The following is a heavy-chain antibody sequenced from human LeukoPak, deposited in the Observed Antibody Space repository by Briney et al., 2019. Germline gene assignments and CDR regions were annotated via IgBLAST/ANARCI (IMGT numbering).Heavy chain of an antibody. D-gene: IGHD2-15*01. CDR2: INAGNGNT. CDR3: ATPSGYCSGGSCYGDKRSYYYYGMDV. Sequence: ASVKVSCKASGYTFTSYAMHWVRQAPGQRLEWMGWINAGNGNTKYSQKFQGRITITRDTSASTAYMELSSLRSEDTAVYYCATPSGYCSGGSCYGDKRSYYYYGMDVWGQGTTVTVSS. CDR1: GYTFTSYA. V-gene: IGHV1-3*01. J-gene: IGHJ6*02.